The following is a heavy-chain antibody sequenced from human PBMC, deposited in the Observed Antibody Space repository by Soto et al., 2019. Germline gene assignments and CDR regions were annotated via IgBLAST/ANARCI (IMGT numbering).Heavy chain of an antibody. CDR2: VYYLGST. J-gene: IGHJ4*02. CDR3: ARDGYDGSGSPYPAY. V-gene: IGHV4-59*01. CDR1: GGSMSDFF. Sequence: PSETLSVTCSVSGGSMSDFFWSWVRQSPERGLEWIGYVYYLGSTDYNPSLKSRVTISVDTSKRQFSLRLSSVTAADAAIYYCARDGYDGSGSPYPAYWGPGTQVTVSS. D-gene: IGHD3-10*01.